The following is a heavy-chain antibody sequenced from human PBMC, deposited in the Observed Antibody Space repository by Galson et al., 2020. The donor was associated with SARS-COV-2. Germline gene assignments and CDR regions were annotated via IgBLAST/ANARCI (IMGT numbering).Heavy chain of an antibody. CDR2: ISYDGSNK. CDR3: ARGGDCSSTSCYAEGLDY. D-gene: IGHD2-2*01. V-gene: IGHV3-30-3*01. Sequence: GESLKISCAASGFTFSSYAMHWVRQAPGKGLEWVAVISYDGSNKYYADSVKGRFTISRDNSKNTLYLQMNSLRAEDTAVYYCARGGDCSSTSCYAEGLDYWGQGTLVTVSS. CDR1: GFTFSSYA. J-gene: IGHJ4*02.